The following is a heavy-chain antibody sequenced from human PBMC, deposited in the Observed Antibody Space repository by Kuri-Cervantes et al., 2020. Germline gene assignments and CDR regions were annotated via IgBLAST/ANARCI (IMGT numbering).Heavy chain of an antibody. CDR3: ARGTWGPAY. V-gene: IGHV3-48*02. J-gene: IGHJ4*02. Sequence: GESLKISCAASGFTFSSYSMNWVRQAPGKGLEWVSYISSSSTIYYADSVKGRFTISRDNAKNSLYLQMNSLRDEDTAVYYCARGTWGPAYWGQGTLVTVSS. CDR2: ISSSSTI. D-gene: IGHD7-27*01. CDR1: GFTFSSYS.